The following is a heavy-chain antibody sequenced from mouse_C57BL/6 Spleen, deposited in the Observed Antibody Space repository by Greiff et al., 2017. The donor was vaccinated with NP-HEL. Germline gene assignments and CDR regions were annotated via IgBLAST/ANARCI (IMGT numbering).Heavy chain of an antibody. Sequence: EVKLMESGPGLVKPSQSLSLTCSVTGYSITSGYYWNWIRQFPGNKLEWMGYISYDGSNNYNPSLKNRISITRDTSKNQFFLKLNSVTTEDTATYYCAGDGPTGLYDAMDYWGQGTSVTVSS. CDR2: ISYDGSN. V-gene: IGHV3-6*01. CDR1: GYSITSGYY. J-gene: IGHJ4*01. D-gene: IGHD1-1*01. CDR3: AGDGPTGLYDAMDY.